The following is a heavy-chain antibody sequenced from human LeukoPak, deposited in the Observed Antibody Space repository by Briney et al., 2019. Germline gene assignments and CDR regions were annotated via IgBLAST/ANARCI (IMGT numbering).Heavy chain of an antibody. V-gene: IGHV3-30*18. CDR1: GFTFSNYG. CDR2: ISYDGSNK. Sequence: GGSLRLSCAASGFTFSNYGMHWVRQAPGKGLEWVAVISYDGSNKYYADSVKGRFTISRDNSKNTLYLQMNSLRTEDTAVYYCAKNYYGSGSLRRGDAFDIWGQGTMVTVSS. J-gene: IGHJ3*02. D-gene: IGHD3-10*01. CDR3: AKNYYGSGSLRRGDAFDI.